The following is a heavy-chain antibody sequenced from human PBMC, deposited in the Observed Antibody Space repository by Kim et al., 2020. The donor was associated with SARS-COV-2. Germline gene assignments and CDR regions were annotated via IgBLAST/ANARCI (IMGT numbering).Heavy chain of an antibody. CDR3: TTGFGWHPTMDAFDI. CDR1: GFTFSNAW. Sequence: GGSLRLSCAASGFTFSNAWMSWVRQAPGKGLEWVGRIKSKTDGGTTDYAAPVKGRFTISRDDSKNTLYLQMNSLKTEDIAVYYCTTGFGWHPTMDAFDIWGQGTMVTVSS. CDR2: IKSKTDGGTT. V-gene: IGHV3-15*01. J-gene: IGHJ3*02. D-gene: IGHD3-10*01.